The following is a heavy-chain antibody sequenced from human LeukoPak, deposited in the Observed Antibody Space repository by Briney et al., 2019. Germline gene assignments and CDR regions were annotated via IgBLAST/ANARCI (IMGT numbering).Heavy chain of an antibody. D-gene: IGHD3-9*01. V-gene: IGHV4-59*01. J-gene: IGHJ4*02. CDR1: GGSISSYY. CDR2: IYYSGST. CDR3: ARGKRYFDFDY. Sequence: SETLSLTCTVSGGSISSYYWSWIRQPPGKGLEWIGYIYYSGSTNYNPSLKSRVTITVYTSKNQFSLKLSSVTAADTAVYYCARGKRYFDFDYWGQGTLVTVSS.